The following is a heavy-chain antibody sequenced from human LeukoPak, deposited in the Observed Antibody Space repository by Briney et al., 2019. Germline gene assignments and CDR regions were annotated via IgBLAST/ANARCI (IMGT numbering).Heavy chain of an antibody. D-gene: IGHD3-22*01. CDR2: LCWHSGRI. V-gene: IGHV3-9*03. CDR3: AKDVTRGYYYDSSGPAFDI. CDR1: GFTLDDYA. J-gene: IGHJ3*02. Sequence: GRSLRLSCAASGFTLDDYAMRWVRQAPGNALVWVSGLCWHSGRIRYADSVKGRFTISRDNAKNSLYLQMNSLRAEDMALYYCAKDVTRGYYYDSSGPAFDIWGQGTMVTVSS.